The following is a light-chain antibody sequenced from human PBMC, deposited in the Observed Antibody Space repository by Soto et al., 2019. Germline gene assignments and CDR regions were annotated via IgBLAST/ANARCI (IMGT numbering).Light chain of an antibody. J-gene: IGLJ2*01. CDR1: SSNIGAGYG. CDR3: QTADTSLSVV. V-gene: IGLV1-40*01. Sequence: QPVLTQPPSVSGAPGQRVTISCTGSSSNIGAGYGVHWYQQLPGAAPKLLIYGNTNRPSGVPDRISGSQSGTSASLAITGLQAEDEADYYWQTADTSLSVVFGGGTKLTVL. CDR2: GNT.